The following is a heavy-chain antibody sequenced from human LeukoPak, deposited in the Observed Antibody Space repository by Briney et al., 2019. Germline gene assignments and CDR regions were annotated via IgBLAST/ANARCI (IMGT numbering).Heavy chain of an antibody. CDR2: IYYSGST. V-gene: IGHV4-39*07. J-gene: IGHJ2*01. D-gene: IGHD4-23*01. Sequence: KSSETLSLTCTVSGGSISSSSYYWGWIRQPPGKGLEWIGSIYYSGSTYYNPSLKSRVTISVDTSKNQFSLKLSSVTAADTAVYYCAVSLGAYGGINFGVWGRGTLVTVSS. CDR1: GGSISSSSYY. CDR3: AVSLGAYGGINFGV.